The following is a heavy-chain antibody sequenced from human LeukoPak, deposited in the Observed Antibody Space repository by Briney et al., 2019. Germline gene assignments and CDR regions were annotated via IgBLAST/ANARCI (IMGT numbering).Heavy chain of an antibody. Sequence: GESLKISRKGSGYSFTSYWIGWVRQMPGKGLEWLGIIYSGDADTRYSPSFQGQVTISADRSISTAYLQWSSLKASDTTMYYCARSATIIGGFDYWGQGTLVTVSS. J-gene: IGHJ4*02. CDR3: ARSATIIGGFDY. CDR1: GYSFTSYW. D-gene: IGHD3-10*01. V-gene: IGHV5-51*01. CDR2: IYSGDADT.